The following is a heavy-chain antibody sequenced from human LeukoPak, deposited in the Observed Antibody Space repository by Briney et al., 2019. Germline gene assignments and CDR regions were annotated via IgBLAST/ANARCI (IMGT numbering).Heavy chain of an antibody. Sequence: SETLSLTCTVSDGSISSGDYYWSWIRQPPGKGLEWIGYIYYSGSTYYNPSLKSRVTISVDTSKNQFSLRLSSVTAADTAVYYCAIGPSSSGYYERGASDIWGQGTMVTVSS. J-gene: IGHJ3*02. D-gene: IGHD3-22*01. V-gene: IGHV4-30-4*01. CDR2: IYYSGST. CDR3: AIGPSSSGYYERGASDI. CDR1: DGSISSGDYY.